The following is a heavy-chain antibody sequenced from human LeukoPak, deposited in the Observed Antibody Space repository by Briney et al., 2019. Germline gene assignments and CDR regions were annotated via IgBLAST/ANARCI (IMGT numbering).Heavy chain of an antibody. J-gene: IGHJ6*03. D-gene: IGHD1-26*01. CDR1: RFTLNIYA. Sequence: PGGSLRLSCAASRFTLNIYAMSWVRQTPGKGLEWVSSISGSGGGTFYANSVKGRFTISRDNSKKTLFLQMRGLRAEDTAVYYCAKWDENFYYMDVWGKGTTVTVSS. CDR3: AKWDENFYYMDV. CDR2: ISGSGGGT. V-gene: IGHV3-23*01.